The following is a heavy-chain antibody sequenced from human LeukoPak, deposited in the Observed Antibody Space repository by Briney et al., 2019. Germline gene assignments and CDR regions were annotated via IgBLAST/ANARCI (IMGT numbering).Heavy chain of an antibody. CDR2: ISGSGGST. J-gene: IGHJ6*02. Sequence: PGESLRLSCAASGFTFSSYAMSWVRQAPGKGLEWVSAISGSGGSTYYADSVKGRFTISRDNSKNTLYLQMNSLRAEDTAVYYCAKPDGDFWSGYYMDVWGQGTTVTVSS. CDR1: GFTFSSYA. V-gene: IGHV3-23*01. D-gene: IGHD3-3*01. CDR3: AKPDGDFWSGYYMDV.